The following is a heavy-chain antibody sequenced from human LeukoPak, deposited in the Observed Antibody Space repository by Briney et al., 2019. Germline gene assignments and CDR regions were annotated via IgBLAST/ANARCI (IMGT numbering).Heavy chain of an antibody. CDR3: ARAGYSSLPPYYYGMDV. V-gene: IGHV4-39*07. CDR2: VYYSGST. Sequence: SETLSLTCTVSGASISSSSYFWGWIRQPPGKGLEYIGSVYYSGSTYYNPSLKSRVTISVDTSKNQFSLKLSSVTAADTAVYYCARAGYSSLPPYYYGMDVWGQGTTVTVSS. J-gene: IGHJ6*02. D-gene: IGHD6-13*01. CDR1: GASISSSSYF.